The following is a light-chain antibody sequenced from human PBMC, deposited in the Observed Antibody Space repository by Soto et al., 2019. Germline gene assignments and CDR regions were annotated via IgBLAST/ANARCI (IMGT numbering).Light chain of an antibody. CDR2: NAD. CDR3: QQFSLYWA. J-gene: IGKJ1*01. V-gene: IGKV1-5*01. Sequence: DIQMTQSPSTLSASVGYRVTITFRASQDINRWLAWYQQKPGKAPKILIYNADTLESGVPSRFSGSGYGTEFILTISSLQPDDFATYYCQQFSLYWAFGQGTKVDIK. CDR1: QDINRW.